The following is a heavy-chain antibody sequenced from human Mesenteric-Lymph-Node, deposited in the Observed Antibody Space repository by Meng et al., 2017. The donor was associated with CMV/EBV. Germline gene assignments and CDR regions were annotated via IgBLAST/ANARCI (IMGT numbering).Heavy chain of an antibody. V-gene: IGHV4-34*01. Sequence: QVQLQQWGAGLLEPSGTLSLTCAVYGGSFSGYYWSWIRQPPGKGLEWIGEINHSVVTNYNPSLKSRVTISLDRSKNQFSLKLSSVTAEDTTVYYCARGSDSPVNNYWGQGTLVTVSS. D-gene: IGHD2-15*01. CDR3: ARGSDSPVNNY. CDR2: INHSVVT. CDR1: GGSFSGYY. J-gene: IGHJ4*02.